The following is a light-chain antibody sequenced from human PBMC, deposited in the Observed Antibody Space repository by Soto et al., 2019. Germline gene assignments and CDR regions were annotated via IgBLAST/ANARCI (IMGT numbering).Light chain of an antibody. Sequence: EIVLTQSPGTLSLSPGEGASLSCRASQNVNSNFFAWYQQKAGQAPRLLIYGVSSRATGIQDRFSGSGADTDFTLTIRGLEPEDFAVYYCKQYGSSPLTFGGGTKV. CDR3: KQYGSSPLT. J-gene: IGKJ4*01. V-gene: IGKV3-20*01. CDR2: GVS. CDR1: QNVNSNF.